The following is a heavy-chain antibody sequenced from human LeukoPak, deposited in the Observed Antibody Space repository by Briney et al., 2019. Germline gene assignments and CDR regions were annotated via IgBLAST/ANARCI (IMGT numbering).Heavy chain of an antibody. Sequence: GGSLRLSCAASGFTFDGYDMHWVRHAPGKGLEWVSLISGDGGSTYYADSVKGRFTISRDNSKNSLYLQMNSLRTEDTALYYCAKDASRGSSGYFSDAFDIWGQGTMVTVSS. CDR2: ISGDGGST. J-gene: IGHJ3*02. V-gene: IGHV3-43*02. CDR1: GFTFDGYD. D-gene: IGHD3-22*01. CDR3: AKDASRGSSGYFSDAFDI.